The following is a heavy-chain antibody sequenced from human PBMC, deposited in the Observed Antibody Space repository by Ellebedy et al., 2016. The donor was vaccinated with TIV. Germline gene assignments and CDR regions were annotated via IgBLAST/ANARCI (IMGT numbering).Heavy chain of an antibody. CDR2: ISSSSSTI. D-gene: IGHD1-1*01. CDR3: ARAPAEGTFDY. CDR1: GFTFSSYS. J-gene: IGHJ4*02. V-gene: IGHV3-48*04. Sequence: GGSLRLXXAASGFTFSSYSMNWVRQAPGKGLEWVSYISSSSSTIYYADSVKGRFTISRDNAKNSLYLQMNSLRGEDTAMYYCARAPAEGTFDYWGQGTLVTVSS.